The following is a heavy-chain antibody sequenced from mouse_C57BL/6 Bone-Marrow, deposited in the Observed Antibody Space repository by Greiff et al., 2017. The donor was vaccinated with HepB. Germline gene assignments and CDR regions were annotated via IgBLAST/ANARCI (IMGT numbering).Heavy chain of an antibody. Sequence: EVKLVESGGGLVKPGGSLKLSCAASGFTFSSYAMSWVRQTPEKRLEWVATISDGGSYTYYPDNVKGRFTFSRDNAKNNLYLQMSHLKSEDTAMYYCARDRYKGGYYFDYWGQGTTLTVSS. V-gene: IGHV5-4*01. J-gene: IGHJ2*01. CDR1: GFTFSSYA. CDR3: ARDRYKGGYYFDY. CDR2: ISDGGSYT. D-gene: IGHD1-3*01.